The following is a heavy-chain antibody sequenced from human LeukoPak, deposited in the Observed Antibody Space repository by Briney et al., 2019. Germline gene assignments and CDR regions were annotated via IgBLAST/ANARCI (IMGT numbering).Heavy chain of an antibody. CDR1: GYTFTSYG. D-gene: IGHD2-2*03. Sequence: ASVKVSCKXSGYTFTSYGISWVRQAPGQGLEWMGWISAYNGNTNYAQKLQGRVTMTTDTSTSTAYMELRSLRSDDTAVYYCARVDIVVVPAARTYYYYYMDVWGKRTTVTVSS. CDR3: ARVDIVVVPAARTYYYYYMDV. CDR2: ISAYNGNT. V-gene: IGHV1-18*01. J-gene: IGHJ6*03.